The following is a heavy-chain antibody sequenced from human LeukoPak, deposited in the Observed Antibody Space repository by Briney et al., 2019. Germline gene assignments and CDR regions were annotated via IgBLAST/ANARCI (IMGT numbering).Heavy chain of an antibody. Sequence: ASVKVSCKASGYTFTSYGISWVRQAPGQGLEWMGWISAYNGNTNYAQKLQRRVTMTTDTSTSTAYMELRSLRSDDTAVYYCARDDKVEVVVVAATPDWFDPWGQGTLVTVSS. CDR1: GYTFTSYG. CDR2: ISAYNGNT. J-gene: IGHJ5*02. CDR3: ARDDKVEVVVVAATPDWFDP. V-gene: IGHV1-18*01. D-gene: IGHD2-15*01.